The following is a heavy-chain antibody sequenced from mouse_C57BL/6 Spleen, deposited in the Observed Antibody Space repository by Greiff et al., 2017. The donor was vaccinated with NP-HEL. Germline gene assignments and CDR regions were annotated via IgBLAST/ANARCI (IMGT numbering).Heavy chain of an antibody. J-gene: IGHJ1*03. D-gene: IGHD2-4*01. CDR3: ARIYDYDGGYWYFDV. CDR2: IDPSDSYT. Sequence: VQLQQPGAELVMPGASVKLSCKASGYTFTSYWMHWVKQRPGQGLEWIGEIDPSDSYTKYTPQFKGKSTLTVDKSSSTAYMQLSSLTSEDSAVYYCARIYDYDGGYWYFDVWGTGTTVTVSS. CDR1: GYTFTSYW. V-gene: IGHV1-69*01.